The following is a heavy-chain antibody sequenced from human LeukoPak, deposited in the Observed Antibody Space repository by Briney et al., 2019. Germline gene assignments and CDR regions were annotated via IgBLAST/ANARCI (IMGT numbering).Heavy chain of an antibody. V-gene: IGHV3-30*18. D-gene: IGHD6-19*01. Sequence: PGGSLRLSCAASGFTFSSYGMHWVRQAPGKGLEWVAVISYDGSNKYYADSVKGRFTISRDNSKNTLYLQMNSLRAEDTAVYYRAKALQWLELDYWGQGTLVTVSS. CDR2: ISYDGSNK. J-gene: IGHJ4*02. CDR1: GFTFSSYG. CDR3: AKALQWLELDY.